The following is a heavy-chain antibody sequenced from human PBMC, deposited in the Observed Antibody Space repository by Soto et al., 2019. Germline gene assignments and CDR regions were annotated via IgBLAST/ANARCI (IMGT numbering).Heavy chain of an antibody. V-gene: IGHV4-59*01. Sequence: PSETLSLTCTFSVGSINAFFWSWVRQPPGKGLESIGYIFYSGSTNYNPSLKSRVTISLDTSKTQFSLNLTSVTAADTAVYYCATQTGLYYYGLDVWGQGTMVTVSS. CDR3: ATQTGLYYYGLDV. J-gene: IGHJ6*02. CDR1: VGSINAFF. CDR2: IFYSGST.